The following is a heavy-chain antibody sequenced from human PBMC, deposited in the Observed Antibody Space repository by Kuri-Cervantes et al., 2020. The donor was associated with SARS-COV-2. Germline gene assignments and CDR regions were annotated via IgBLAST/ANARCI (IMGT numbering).Heavy chain of an antibody. V-gene: IGHV2-5*01. CDR3: AHTYYDFWSGHYTGAFDM. D-gene: IGHD3-3*01. CDR2: IYWNSDI. Sequence: SGPTLVKPTQTLTLTCTFSGFPLSSSGVGVGWFRQPPGKALECLALIYWNSDIRYSPSLRSRLTVTKDTSNNQVVLRMTTMDPVDTGTYYCAHTYYDFWSGHYTGAFDMWGQGTVVTVSS. J-gene: IGHJ3*02. CDR1: GFPLSSSGVG.